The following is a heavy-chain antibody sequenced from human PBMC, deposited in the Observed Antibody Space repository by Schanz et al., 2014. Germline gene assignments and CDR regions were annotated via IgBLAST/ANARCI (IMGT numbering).Heavy chain of an antibody. Sequence: QVHLVQSGAEVKKPGSSVKVSCKLSGGTFSSYTISWMRQAPGQGLEWMGKIIPVLNIATYAQRFQGRVTITADKSTSTAYMELTSLRSEDTAVYYCAGTYCSSTSCYTSYYYMDVWGKGTTVTVSS. D-gene: IGHD2-2*02. V-gene: IGHV1-69*02. CDR3: AGTYCSSTSCYTSYYYMDV. CDR2: IIPVLNIA. J-gene: IGHJ6*03. CDR1: GGTFSSYT.